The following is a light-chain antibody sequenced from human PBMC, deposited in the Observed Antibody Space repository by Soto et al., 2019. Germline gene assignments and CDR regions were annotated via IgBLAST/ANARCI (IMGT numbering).Light chain of an antibody. V-gene: IGKV1-12*01. Sequence: DIVLTPAPSAMSASVVDRVTITCRASQGISSWLAWYQQKPGKAPKLLIYAASSLQSGVPSRFSGSGSGTEFTLTINSLQADDFATYYCQQHNSFSITFGQGTRLEIK. J-gene: IGKJ5*01. CDR3: QQHNSFSIT. CDR2: AAS. CDR1: QGISSW.